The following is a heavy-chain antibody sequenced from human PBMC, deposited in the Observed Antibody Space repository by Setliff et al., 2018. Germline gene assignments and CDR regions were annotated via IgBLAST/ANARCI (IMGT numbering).Heavy chain of an antibody. J-gene: IGHJ3*01. CDR3: ARDRWKVIVNRGDDAFDL. D-gene: IGHD3-22*01. Sequence: GGSLRLSCGASGFIFSNFGMHWVRQAPGKGLEWVAAVSFDGRNKYYEDSVKGRFTISRDDSKNTLYLQMNSLRDEDTAVYYCARDRWKVIVNRGDDAFDLWGQGTMVTVSS. CDR1: GFIFSNFG. V-gene: IGHV3-30*03. CDR2: VSFDGRNK.